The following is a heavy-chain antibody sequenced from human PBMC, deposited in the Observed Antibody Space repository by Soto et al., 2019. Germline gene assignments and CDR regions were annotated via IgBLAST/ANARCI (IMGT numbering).Heavy chain of an antibody. CDR3: ARDRGGYCSGGSCYSIHLNWFDH. Sequence: QVQLVQSGAEVKKPGASVKVSCKASGYTFTSYAMHWVRQAPGQRLEWMGWINAGNGNTKYSQKFQGRVTITRDTSASTAYMELSSLRSEDTAVYYCARDRGGYCSGGSCYSIHLNWFDHWGQGTLVTVSS. J-gene: IGHJ5*02. CDR1: GYTFTSYA. V-gene: IGHV1-3*01. D-gene: IGHD2-15*01. CDR2: INAGNGNT.